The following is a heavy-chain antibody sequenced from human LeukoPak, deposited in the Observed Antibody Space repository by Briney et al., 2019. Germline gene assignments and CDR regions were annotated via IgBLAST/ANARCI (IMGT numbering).Heavy chain of an antibody. Sequence: GGSLRLSCAASGLTFSSYEMNWVRQAPGKGLEWVSYISSSGSTIYYADSVKGRFTISRDNAKNSLYLQMNSLRAEDTAVYYCAKLGITMMGGVWGKGTRVTISS. V-gene: IGHV3-48*03. D-gene: IGHD3-22*01. J-gene: IGHJ6*04. CDR2: ISSSGSTI. CDR1: GLTFSSYE. CDR3: AKLGITMMGGV.